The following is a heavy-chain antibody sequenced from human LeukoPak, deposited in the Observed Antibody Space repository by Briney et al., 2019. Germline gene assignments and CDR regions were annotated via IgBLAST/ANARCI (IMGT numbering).Heavy chain of an antibody. V-gene: IGHV3-53*04. CDR3: ARVKSTGTFDY. J-gene: IGHJ4*02. CDR2: IYSGGST. D-gene: IGHD1-1*01. CDR1: GFTVSGNY. Sequence: GGSLRLSCAASGFTVSGNYMSWVRQAPGKGLEWVSVIYSGGSTYYADSVKGRFTISRHNSKNTLYLQMNSLRAEDTAVYYCARVKSTGTFDYWGQGTLVTVSS.